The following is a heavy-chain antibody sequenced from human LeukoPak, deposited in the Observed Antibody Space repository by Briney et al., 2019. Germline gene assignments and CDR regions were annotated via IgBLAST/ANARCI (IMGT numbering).Heavy chain of an antibody. CDR2: ISDSGGST. CDR1: GFTFSSYG. D-gene: IGHD3-10*01. CDR3: AKLPYGSGSLRAYYYMDV. J-gene: IGHJ6*03. Sequence: HAGGSLRLSCAASGFTFSSYGMNWVRQTPGKGLEWISTISDSGGSTYYADSVKGRFTISRDNSKNTLYLQMNSLRAEDTAVYYCAKLPYGSGSLRAYYYMDVWGKGTTVTISS. V-gene: IGHV3-23*01.